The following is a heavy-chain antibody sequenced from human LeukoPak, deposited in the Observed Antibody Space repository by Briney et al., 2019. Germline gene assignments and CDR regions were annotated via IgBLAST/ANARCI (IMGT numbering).Heavy chain of an antibody. D-gene: IGHD3-10*01. Sequence: GSLRLSCAASGFTFSDYYTSWIRQAAGKGLEWLAYISGSSTTIYYADSVKGRFTISRDNANNSLYLQMNSLTAEDTAVYYCARASSPWFRVERAFDPWGQGTLVTVSS. CDR3: ARASSPWFRVERAFDP. V-gene: IGHV3-11*01. CDR1: GFTFSDYY. J-gene: IGHJ5*02. CDR2: ISGSSTTI.